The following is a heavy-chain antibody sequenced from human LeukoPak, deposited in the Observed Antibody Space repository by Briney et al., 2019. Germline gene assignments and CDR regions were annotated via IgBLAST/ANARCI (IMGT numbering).Heavy chain of an antibody. J-gene: IGHJ5*02. Sequence: PSETLSLTCTVSGVSISSSYWSWIRQPPGKGLEWIGYIYYSGSTNYNPSLKSRVTISIDTSTNQFSLKLSSVTAADTAVYYCARVGGSGSYLHWFDPWGQGTLVTVSS. CDR1: GVSISSSY. CDR3: ARVGGSGSYLHWFDP. D-gene: IGHD3-10*01. V-gene: IGHV4-59*01. CDR2: IYYSGST.